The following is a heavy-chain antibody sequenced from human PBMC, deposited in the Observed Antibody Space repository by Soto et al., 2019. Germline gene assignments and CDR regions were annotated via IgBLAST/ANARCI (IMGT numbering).Heavy chain of an antibody. V-gene: IGHV4-38-2*01. CDR3: ARGENDAFDI. J-gene: IGHJ3*02. CDR2: VYRSGYT. D-gene: IGHD1-26*01. Sequence: ETLSLTCAVSGYSISNAYYWAWIRQPPGKGLEWIASVYRSGYTYYNPSLKSRVTISVDTSKNHFSLKLISVTATDTAVYYCARGENDAFDIWGQGTMVTVSS. CDR1: GYSISNAYY.